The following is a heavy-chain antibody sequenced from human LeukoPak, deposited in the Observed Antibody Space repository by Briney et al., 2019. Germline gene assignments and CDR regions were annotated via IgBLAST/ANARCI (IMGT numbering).Heavy chain of an antibody. Sequence: PSETLSLTCAVYGGSFSGYYWSWIRQPPGKGLEWIGEINHSGSTNYNPSLKSRVTISVDTSKNQFSLKLSSVTAADAAVYYCARLRQIPPIIITGTPRSGAFDIWGQGTMVTVSS. CDR1: GGSFSGYY. CDR2: INHSGST. J-gene: IGHJ3*02. CDR3: ARLRQIPPIIITGTPRSGAFDI. D-gene: IGHD1-20*01. V-gene: IGHV4-34*01.